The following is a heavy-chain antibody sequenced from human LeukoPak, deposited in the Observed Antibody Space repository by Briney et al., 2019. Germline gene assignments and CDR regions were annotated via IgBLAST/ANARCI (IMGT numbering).Heavy chain of an antibody. CDR2: ITRSSSAK. J-gene: IGHJ4*02. V-gene: IGHV3-48*01. Sequence: GGSLRLSCVASGFTFSSYSMNWVRQAPGKGLEWVSYITRSSSAKFYADSVKGRFTISRDNAENLLYLQMNSLRAEDTAVYYCTRDQEGSDYWGQGTLVTVSS. CDR3: TRDQEGSDY. CDR1: GFTFSSYS.